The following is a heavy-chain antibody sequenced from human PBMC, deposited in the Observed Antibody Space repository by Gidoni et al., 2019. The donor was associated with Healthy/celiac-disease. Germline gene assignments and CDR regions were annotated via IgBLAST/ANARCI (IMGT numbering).Heavy chain of an antibody. Sequence: QVQLVESGGGVVQPGRSLRLSCAASGFTFSSYAMHWVRQAPGKGLEWVAVISYDGSNKYYADSVKGRFTISRDNSKNTLYLQMNSLRAEDTAVYYCARVFSGWDNAFDIWGQGTMVTVSS. CDR2: ISYDGSNK. CDR3: ARVFSGWDNAFDI. D-gene: IGHD6-19*01. J-gene: IGHJ3*02. V-gene: IGHV3-30-3*01. CDR1: GFTFSSYA.